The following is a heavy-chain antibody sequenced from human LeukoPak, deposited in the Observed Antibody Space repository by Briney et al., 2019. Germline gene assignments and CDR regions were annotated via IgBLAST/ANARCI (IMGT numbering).Heavy chain of an antibody. V-gene: IGHV4-59*08. CDR1: GGSISSYY. Sequence: SETLSLTCTVSGGSISSYYWSWTRQPPGKGLEWIAYISDIGSINYNPSLKSRVTISLDTSKNQFSLKLSSVTAADTAVYYCAGHHPRNTVDFWGQGTLVTVSS. CDR2: ISDIGSI. CDR3: AGHHPRNTVDF. J-gene: IGHJ4*02. D-gene: IGHD2/OR15-2a*01.